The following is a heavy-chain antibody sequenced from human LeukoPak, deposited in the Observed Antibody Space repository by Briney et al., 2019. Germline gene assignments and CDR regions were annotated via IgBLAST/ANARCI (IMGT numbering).Heavy chain of an antibody. CDR2: IIHTGNT. Sequence: PSETLSLTCAVYGGSFSGYYWSWIRQSPGKGLEWIGEIIHTGNTNYSPSLRSRVTISIDTSRNQFSLQLSSVTAADTAVYYCARLRAWMQFLSAFDIWGQGTMVTVSS. D-gene: IGHD5-24*01. CDR1: GGSFSGYY. V-gene: IGHV4-34*12. J-gene: IGHJ3*02. CDR3: ARLRAWMQFLSAFDI.